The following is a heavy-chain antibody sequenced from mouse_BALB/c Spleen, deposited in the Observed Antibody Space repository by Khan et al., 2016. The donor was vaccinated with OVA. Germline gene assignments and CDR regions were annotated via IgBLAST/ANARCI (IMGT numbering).Heavy chain of an antibody. J-gene: IGHJ2*01. Sequence: EVQLQESGPGLVKPSQSLSLTCTVTGYSITSDYAWNWIRQFPGNKLEWLGFISYSGNTNYNPSLKSRISITRDTSKNHFFLQLNSVTTEDTATYCCARICGGDFDYWGQGTTLTVSS. CDR2: ISYSGNT. V-gene: IGHV3-2*02. CDR3: ARICGGDFDY. CDR1: GYSITSDYA.